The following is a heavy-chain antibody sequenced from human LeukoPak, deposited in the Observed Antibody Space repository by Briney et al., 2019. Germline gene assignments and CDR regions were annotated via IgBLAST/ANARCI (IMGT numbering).Heavy chain of an antibody. CDR1: GFTFSSYA. D-gene: IGHD2-21*02. CDR3: AKDLNIVVVTAIFDY. CDR2: ISGSGGST. J-gene: IGHJ4*02. V-gene: IGHV3-23*01. Sequence: GGSLRLSCAASGFTFSSYAMSWVRQAPGKGLEWVSVISGSGGSTYYADSVKGRFTISRDNSKNTLYLQMNSLRAEDTAVYYCAKDLNIVVVTAIFDYWGQGTLVTVFS.